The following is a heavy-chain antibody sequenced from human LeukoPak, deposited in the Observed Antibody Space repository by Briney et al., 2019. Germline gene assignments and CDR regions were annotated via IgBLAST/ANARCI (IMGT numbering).Heavy chain of an antibody. V-gene: IGHV1-69*05. D-gene: IGHD3-22*01. CDR1: GGTFSSYA. CDR3: ARDRYDSSGYYPRPGDY. J-gene: IGHJ4*02. CDR2: IIPIFGTA. Sequence: SVKVSCKASGGTFSSYAISWVRQAPGQGLEWMGRIIPIFGTANYAQKFQGRVTITTDESTSTAYMELSSLRSEDTAVYCCARDRYDSSGYYPRPGDYWGQGTLVTVSS.